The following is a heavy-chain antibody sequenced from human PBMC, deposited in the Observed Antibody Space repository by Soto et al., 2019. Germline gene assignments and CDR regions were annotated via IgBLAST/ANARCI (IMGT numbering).Heavy chain of an antibody. CDR3: AREIVVVPADAGWFDP. D-gene: IGHD2-2*01. J-gene: IGHJ5*02. V-gene: IGHV4-31*03. CDR2: IYYSGST. Sequence: QVQLQESGPGLVKPSQTLSLTCTVSGGSISSGGYYWSWIRQHPGKGLEWIGYIYYSGSTYYNPSLKSRVTISVDTSKNQFSLKLSSVTAADTAVYYCAREIVVVPADAGWFDPWGQGTLVTVSS. CDR1: GGSISSGGYY.